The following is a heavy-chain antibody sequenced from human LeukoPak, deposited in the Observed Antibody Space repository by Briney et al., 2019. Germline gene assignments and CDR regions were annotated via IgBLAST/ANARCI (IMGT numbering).Heavy chain of an antibody. D-gene: IGHD3-10*01. V-gene: IGHV3-9*01. J-gene: IGHJ4*02. Sequence: PGGSLRLSCAASGFTFDDYAMHWVRQAPGKGVEWVSGISCNRIDYADSVKGRFTISRDNAKNSLYLQMNGLTTEDTALYYCAKVGNQWGEYDHWGQGTLVTVSS. CDR3: AKVGNQWGEYDH. CDR2: ISCNRI. CDR1: GFTFDDYA.